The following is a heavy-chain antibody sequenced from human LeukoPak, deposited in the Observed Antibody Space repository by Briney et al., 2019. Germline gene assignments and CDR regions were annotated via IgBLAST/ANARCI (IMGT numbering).Heavy chain of an antibody. V-gene: IGHV1-2*02. D-gene: IGHD2-2*02. CDR2: VNPNSGGT. J-gene: IGHJ4*02. CDR1: GYTFTGYY. Sequence: ASVKVSCKASGYTFTGYYMHWVRQAPGQGLEWMGWVNPNSGGTNYARKFQGRVTMTRDTSISTAYMELSRLRSDDTAVYYCARDYSYTHFDYWGQGTLVTVSS. CDR3: ARDYSYTHFDY.